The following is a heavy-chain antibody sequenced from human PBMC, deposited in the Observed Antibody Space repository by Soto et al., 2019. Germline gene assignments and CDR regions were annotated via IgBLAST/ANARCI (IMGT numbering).Heavy chain of an antibody. V-gene: IGHV1-69*01. CDR2: IIPTFGTG. J-gene: IGHJ6*02. CDR1: GGTFNNYA. CDR3: GSFDGTLVRGGRSSPYEMDV. Sequence: QVLLVQSGPEVKKPASSVKVSCKASGGTFNNYAINWVRQAPGKGLEWMGGIIPTFGTGNHAQKFQGRVTTTADESTTTAYMELNSLRSADTARYYCGSFDGTLVRGGRSSPYEMDVWGQGTTVIVSS. D-gene: IGHD3-10*01.